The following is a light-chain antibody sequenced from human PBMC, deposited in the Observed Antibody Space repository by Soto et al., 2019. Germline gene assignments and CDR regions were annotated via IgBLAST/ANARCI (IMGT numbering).Light chain of an antibody. J-gene: IGLJ1*01. CDR3: YSTVSSGSHFYV. CDR1: ALPKKY. CDR2: EDS. Sequence: SYELTQPPSVSVSPGQTARITCSGDALPKKYAYWYQQKSGQAPVLVIYEDSKRPSGIPERFSGSNSGTMATLTISGAQVEDEADYYCYSTVSSGSHFYVFGTGTKLTVL. V-gene: IGLV3-10*01.